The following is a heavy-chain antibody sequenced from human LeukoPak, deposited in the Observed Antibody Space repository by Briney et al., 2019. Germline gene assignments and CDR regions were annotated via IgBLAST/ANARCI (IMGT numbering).Heavy chain of an antibody. V-gene: IGHV4-30-2*01. D-gene: IGHD6-13*01. J-gene: IGHJ4*02. CDR3: ARHGSSRRPFDY. Sequence: PSQTLSLTCTVSGGSISSGGYYWSWIRQPPGKGLEWIGYIYHSGSTYYNPSLKSRVTISVDTSKNQFSLKLSSVTAADTAVYYCARHGSSRRPFDYWGQGTLVTVSS. CDR2: IYHSGST. CDR1: GGSISSGGYY.